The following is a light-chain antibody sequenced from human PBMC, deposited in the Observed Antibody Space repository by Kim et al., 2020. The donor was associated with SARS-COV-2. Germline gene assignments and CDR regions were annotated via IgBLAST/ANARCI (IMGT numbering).Light chain of an antibody. CDR2: QDS. J-gene: IGLJ2*01. V-gene: IGLV3-1*01. CDR3: QAWDSSVV. CDR1: KLGDKY. Sequence: VSVSPGQPASITCSGDKLGDKYACWYQQKPGQSPVLVIYQDSKRPSGIPGRFSGSNSGNTATLTISGTQAMDEADYYCQAWDSSVVFGGGTQLTVL.